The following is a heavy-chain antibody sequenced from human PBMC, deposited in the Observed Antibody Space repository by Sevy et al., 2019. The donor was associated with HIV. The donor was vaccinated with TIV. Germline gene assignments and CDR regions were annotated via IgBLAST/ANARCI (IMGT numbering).Heavy chain of an antibody. Sequence: GGSLRLSCAASGFAFSDYAMHWVRQAPGKGLEWVAAISYAGVKKYFADSVKGRFTVSKDNSKNTLYLEMNSLRAEDTAVYYCAKAHADCSGGTCYTAHYYYDMDVWGRGATVTVSS. CDR3: AKAHADCSGGTCYTAHYYYDMDV. V-gene: IGHV3-30*18. J-gene: IGHJ6*02. CDR1: GFAFSDYA. CDR2: ISYAGVKK. D-gene: IGHD2-15*01.